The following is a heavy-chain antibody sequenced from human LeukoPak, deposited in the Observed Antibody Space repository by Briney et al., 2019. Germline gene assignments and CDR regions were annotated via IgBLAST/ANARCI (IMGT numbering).Heavy chain of an antibody. J-gene: IGHJ5*02. V-gene: IGHV1-46*01. D-gene: IGHD1-26*01. CDR2: INPSGGST. Sequence: ASVKVSCKASGYTFTSYYMHWVRQAPGQGLEWMGIINPSGGSTSYAQKFQGRVTMTRDMSTSTVYMELSSLRSEDTAVYYCTRDRRHGWEPNTSRLDPWGQGTLVTVSS. CDR3: TRDRRHGWEPNTSRLDP. CDR1: GYTFTSYY.